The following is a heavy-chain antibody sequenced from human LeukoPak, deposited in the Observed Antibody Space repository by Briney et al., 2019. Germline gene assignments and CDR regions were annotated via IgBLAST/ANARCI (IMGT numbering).Heavy chain of an antibody. CDR1: GGSFSGYY. CDR3: AREVPTDYSNYYYYYGMDV. V-gene: IGHV4-34*01. J-gene: IGHJ6*02. CDR2: INHSGST. Sequence: SETLSLTCAVYGGSFSGYYWSWIRQPPGKGVEWIGEINHSGSTNYNPSLKSRVTISVDTSKNQFSLKLSSVTAADTAVYYCAREVPTDYSNYYYYYGMDVWGQGTTVTVSS. D-gene: IGHD4-11*01.